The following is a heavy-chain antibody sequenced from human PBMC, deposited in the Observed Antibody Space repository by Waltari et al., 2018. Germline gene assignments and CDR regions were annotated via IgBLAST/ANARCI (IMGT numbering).Heavy chain of an antibody. CDR3: AREAVSGSKFDY. V-gene: IGHV1-69*01. D-gene: IGHD1-26*01. Sequence: QVQLVQSGAEVKKPGSSVKVSCKASGGTFSSYAISWVRQAPGQGLDWMGGIIPICGTANYAQKFQGRVTITADESTSTAYMELSSLRSEDTAVYYCAREAVSGSKFDYWGQGTLVTVSS. CDR2: IIPICGTA. J-gene: IGHJ4*02. CDR1: GGTFSSYA.